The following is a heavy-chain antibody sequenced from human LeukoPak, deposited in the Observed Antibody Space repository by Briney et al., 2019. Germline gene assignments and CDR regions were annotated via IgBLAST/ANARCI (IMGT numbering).Heavy chain of an antibody. Sequence: PSETLSLTCAVYGGSFSGYYWSWIRQPPGKGLEWIGEINHSGSTNYNPSLKSRVTISVDTSKNQFSLKLSSVTAADTAVYYCARRVLYYGSGSYFTVGPWGHFDYWGQGTLVTVSS. D-gene: IGHD3-10*01. J-gene: IGHJ4*02. CDR1: GGSFSGYY. V-gene: IGHV4-34*01. CDR3: ARRVLYYGSGSYFTVGPWGHFDY. CDR2: INHSGST.